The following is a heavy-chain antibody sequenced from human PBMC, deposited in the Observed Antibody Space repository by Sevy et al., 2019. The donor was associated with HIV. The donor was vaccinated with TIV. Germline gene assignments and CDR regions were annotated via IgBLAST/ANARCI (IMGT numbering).Heavy chain of an antibody. CDR2: ITNSGTTK. D-gene: IGHD3-22*01. CDR3: VRDSPYTSDDHWYFGIDV. Sequence: GGSLRLSCAASGITFSDHYMSWNRQAPGKGLEWVAYITNSGTTKYYADSVKGRFTISRDNARNSLYLQMNSLTADDAAVYYCVRDSPYTSDDHWYFGIDVWGQGTTVTVSS. J-gene: IGHJ6*02. V-gene: IGHV3-11*01. CDR1: GITFSDHY.